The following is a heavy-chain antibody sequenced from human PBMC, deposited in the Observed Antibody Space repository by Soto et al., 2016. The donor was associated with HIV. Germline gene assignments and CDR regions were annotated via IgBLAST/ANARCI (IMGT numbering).Heavy chain of an antibody. CDR2: ISPYNGNT. D-gene: IGHD3-3*01. J-gene: IGHJ3*02. V-gene: IGHV1-18*01. CDR3: ARYRKSEGRDAFDM. Sequence: QVQLVQSGAEVKKPGASLKVSCKASGYSFTFYGITWVRQAPGQGLEWMGWISPYNGNTNYAQKFQGRVTMTTDTSTSTAYMELSRLTSDDTAVYFCARYRKSEGRDAFDMWGQGTMVTVSS. CDR1: GYSFTFYG.